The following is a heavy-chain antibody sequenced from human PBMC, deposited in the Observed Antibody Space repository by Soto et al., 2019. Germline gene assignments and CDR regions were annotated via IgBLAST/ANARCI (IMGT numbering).Heavy chain of an antibody. J-gene: IGHJ4*02. CDR2: INPNSGGT. CDR3: ARVNGLFDGSGSLYYFDY. CDR1: GYTFTGYY. Sequence: ASVKVSCKASGYTFTGYYMHWVRQAPGQGLEWMGWINPNSGGTNYAQKFQGWVTMTRDTSISTAYMELSRLRSDDTAVYYCARVNGLFDGSGSLYYFDYWGQGTLVTVSS. D-gene: IGHD3-10*01. V-gene: IGHV1-2*04.